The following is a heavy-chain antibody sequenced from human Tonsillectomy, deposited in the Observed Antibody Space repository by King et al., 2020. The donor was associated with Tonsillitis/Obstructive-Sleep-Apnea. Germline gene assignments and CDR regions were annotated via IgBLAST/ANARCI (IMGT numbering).Heavy chain of an antibody. V-gene: IGHV3-48*02. Sequence: QLVQSGGGLVQPGGSLRLSCAASGFTFSSYSMNWVRQAPGKGLEWVSYISSSSSTIYYADSVKGRFTISRDNAKNSLYLQMNSLRDEDTAVYYCARDRRKRWFRELFPYFDYWGQGTLVTVSS. CDR1: GFTFSSYS. D-gene: IGHD3-10*01. CDR2: ISSSSSTI. CDR3: ARDRRKRWFRELFPYFDY. J-gene: IGHJ4*02.